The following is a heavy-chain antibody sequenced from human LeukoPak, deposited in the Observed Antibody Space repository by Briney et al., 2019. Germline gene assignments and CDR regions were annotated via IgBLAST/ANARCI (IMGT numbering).Heavy chain of an antibody. D-gene: IGHD2-2*01. Sequence: GGSLRLSCAASGFTFSSYAMHWVRQAPGKGLGWVAVISYDGSNKYYADSVKGRFTISRDNSKNTLYLQMNSLRAEDTAVYYCARGVPAAKIWGFFVSDYWGQGTLVTVSS. CDR3: ARGVPAAKIWGFFVSDY. CDR1: GFTFSSYA. CDR2: ISYDGSNK. V-gene: IGHV3-30-3*01. J-gene: IGHJ4*02.